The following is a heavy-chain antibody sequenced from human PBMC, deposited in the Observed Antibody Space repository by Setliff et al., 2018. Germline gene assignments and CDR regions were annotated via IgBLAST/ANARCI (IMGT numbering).Heavy chain of an antibody. Sequence: ASVKVSCKASGYTFTGYYMYWVRQAPGQGLEWMGRINPSSGNTGYAQKFQGRVTITRNTSISTAYMELSSLRSEDTAVYYCARVKVIVGATPRTYYMDVWGKGTTVTVS. J-gene: IGHJ6*03. V-gene: IGHV1-8*03. CDR2: INPSSGNT. CDR3: ARVKVIVGATPRTYYMDV. D-gene: IGHD1-26*01. CDR1: GYTFTGYY.